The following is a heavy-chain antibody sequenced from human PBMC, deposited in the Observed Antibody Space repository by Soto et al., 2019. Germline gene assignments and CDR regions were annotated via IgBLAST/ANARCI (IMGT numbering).Heavy chain of an antibody. D-gene: IGHD2-15*01. CDR3: ARDPGCSGGSCYVNWFDP. J-gene: IGHJ5*02. Sequence: GGSLRLSCAASGFTFSSYSMNWVRQAPGKGLEWVSYISSSSTIYYADSVKGRFTISRDNAKNSLYLQMNSLRAEDTAVYYCARDPGCSGGSCYVNWFDPWGQGTLVTVSS. CDR1: GFTFSSYS. V-gene: IGHV3-48*01. CDR2: ISSSSTI.